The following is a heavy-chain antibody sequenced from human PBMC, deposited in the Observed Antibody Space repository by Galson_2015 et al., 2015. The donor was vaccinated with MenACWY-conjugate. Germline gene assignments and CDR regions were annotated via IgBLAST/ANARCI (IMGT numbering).Heavy chain of an antibody. Sequence: SLRLSCAASGFTFSSYWMHWVRQAPGKGLVWVSLINSDGSSTSNADSVKGRFTISRYNAKNTLYLQMNSLRAEDTAVYYCAVYCSSTRCYGASGGYWGQGTLVTVSS. CDR1: GFTFSSYW. V-gene: IGHV3-74*01. CDR2: INSDGSST. CDR3: AVYCSSTRCYGASGGY. J-gene: IGHJ4*02. D-gene: IGHD2-2*01.